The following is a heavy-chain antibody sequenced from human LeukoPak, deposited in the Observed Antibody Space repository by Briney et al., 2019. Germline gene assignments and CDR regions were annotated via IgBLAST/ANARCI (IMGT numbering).Heavy chain of an antibody. CDR3: ARERYSYGYGYYGMDV. Sequence: GGSLRLSCAASGFTFSNYAMSWVRQAPGKGLEWVSSISSSSSYIYYADSVKGRFTISRDNAKNSLYLQMNSQRAEDTAVYYCARERYSYGYGYYGMDVWGQGTTVTVSS. D-gene: IGHD5-18*01. V-gene: IGHV3-21*01. J-gene: IGHJ6*02. CDR2: ISSSSSYI. CDR1: GFTFSNYA.